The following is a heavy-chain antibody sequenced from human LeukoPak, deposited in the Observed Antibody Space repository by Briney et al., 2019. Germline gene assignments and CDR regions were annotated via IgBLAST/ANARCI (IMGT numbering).Heavy chain of an antibody. V-gene: IGHV3-21*01. CDR3: ARAQWNSGGYTFDY. CDR1: GFTFSSYS. D-gene: IGHD1-26*01. J-gene: IGHJ4*02. CDR2: ISTSSSYI. Sequence: GGSLRLSCAASGFTFSSYSMHWVRQAPGKGLEWVSCISTSSSYIYYADSVKGRFTIFRDNAKNSLYLQMNSLRAEDTAVYYRARAQWNSGGYTFDYWGQGTLATVSS.